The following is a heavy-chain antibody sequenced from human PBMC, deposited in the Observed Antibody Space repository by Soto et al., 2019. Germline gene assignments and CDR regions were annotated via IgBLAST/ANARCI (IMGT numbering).Heavy chain of an antibody. V-gene: IGHV1-18*01. CDR1: GYTFSSYG. Sequence: GASVKVSCKASGYTFSSYGIMWVRQAPGQGLEWMGWISTYNGNTNYAQNLQGRVTMTTDTSTSTAYMELRSLRSDDTAVYYCATSAVAGPSHFPFDYWGQGTLVTVSS. CDR3: ATSAVAGPSHFPFDY. CDR2: ISTYNGNT. D-gene: IGHD6-19*01. J-gene: IGHJ4*02.